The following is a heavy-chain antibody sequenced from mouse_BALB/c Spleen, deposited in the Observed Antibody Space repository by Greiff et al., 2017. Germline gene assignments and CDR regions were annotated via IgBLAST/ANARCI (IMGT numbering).Heavy chain of an antibody. Sequence: QVQLKESGPELVKPGASVKMSCKASGYTFTSYYIHWVKQRPGQGLEWIGWIYPGDGSTKYNEKFKGKTTLTADKSSSTAYMLLSSLTSEDSAIYFCARGAYYGNYLAYWGQGTLVTVSA. D-gene: IGHD2-10*01. V-gene: IGHV1S56*01. CDR2: IYPGDGST. J-gene: IGHJ3*01. CDR3: ARGAYYGNYLAY. CDR1: GYTFTSYY.